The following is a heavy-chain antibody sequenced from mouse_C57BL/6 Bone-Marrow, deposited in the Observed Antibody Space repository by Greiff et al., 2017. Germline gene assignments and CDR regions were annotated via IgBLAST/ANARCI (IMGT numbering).Heavy chain of an antibody. Sequence: EVQLQQSGPELVKPGASVKIPCKASGYTFTDYNMDWVKQSHGKSLEWIGDINPNNGGTIYNQKFKGKATLTVDTSSSTAYMALRSLTSEETTVIYCARPRDYGSSYGDMDYWGQGTSVTVSS. CDR3: ARPRDYGSSYGDMDY. V-gene: IGHV1-18*01. CDR2: INPNNGGT. D-gene: IGHD1-1*01. J-gene: IGHJ4*01. CDR1: GYTFTDYN.